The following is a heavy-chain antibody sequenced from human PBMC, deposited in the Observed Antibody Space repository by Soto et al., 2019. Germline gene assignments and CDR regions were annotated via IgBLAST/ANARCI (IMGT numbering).Heavy chain of an antibody. Sequence: GESLRLSCAASGFSFSSYWMHWVRQVPGKGLVWVARMNEDGGTTDYADSVKGRFTISRDNAKNTLYLQMNSLRVEDTAVYYCASDLSGRADVWGQGTTVTVSS. CDR2: MNEDGGTT. J-gene: IGHJ6*02. V-gene: IGHV3-74*01. CDR1: GFSFSSYW. D-gene: IGHD3-10*01. CDR3: ASDLSGRADV.